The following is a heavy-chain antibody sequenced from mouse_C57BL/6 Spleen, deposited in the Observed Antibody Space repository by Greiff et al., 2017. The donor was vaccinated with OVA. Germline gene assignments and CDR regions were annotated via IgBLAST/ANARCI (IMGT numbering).Heavy chain of an antibody. V-gene: IGHV1-69*01. D-gene: IGHD2-1*01. CDR2: IDPSDSYT. CDR1: GYTFTSYW. J-gene: IGHJ2*01. CDR3: ARSNYGIFFDY. Sequence: QVQLQQPGAELVMPGASVKLSCKASGYTFTSYWMHWVKQRPGQGLEWLGEIDPSDSYTNYNQKFRGKSTLTVDKSSSTAYMQLSSLTSEDSAVYDCARSNYGIFFDYWGQGTTLTVSS.